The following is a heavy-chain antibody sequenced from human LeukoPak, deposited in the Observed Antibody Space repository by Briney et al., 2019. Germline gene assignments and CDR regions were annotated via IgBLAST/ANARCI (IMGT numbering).Heavy chain of an antibody. CDR3: AKDMRYYYGSGSYYNEGHDY. V-gene: IGHV3-23*01. CDR2: ISGSGGST. D-gene: IGHD3-10*01. Sequence: GGSLRLSCAASGFTFSSYGMSWVRQAPGKGLEWVPAISGSGGSTYYADSVKGRFTISRDNSKNTLYLQMNSLRAEDTAVYYCAKDMRYYYGSGSYYNEGHDYWGQGTLVTVSS. CDR1: GFTFSSYG. J-gene: IGHJ4*02.